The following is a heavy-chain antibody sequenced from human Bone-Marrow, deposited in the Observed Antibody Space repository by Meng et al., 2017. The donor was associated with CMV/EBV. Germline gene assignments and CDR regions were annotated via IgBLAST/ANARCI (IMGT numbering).Heavy chain of an antibody. Sequence: SGPTLVKPTQTLTLTCTFSGFSPRTSGVGVGCIRQPPGKAMEWLALIYWNDDKRYSPPLKSRLTITKDTSKNQVVLTMTNMDPVDTATNYCASVGRYCSSTSCPFDAFDIWGQGTMVTVSS. CDR3: ASVGRYCSSTSCPFDAFDI. CDR2: IYWNDDK. CDR1: GFSPRTSGVG. V-gene: IGHV2-5*01. J-gene: IGHJ3*02. D-gene: IGHD2-2*01.